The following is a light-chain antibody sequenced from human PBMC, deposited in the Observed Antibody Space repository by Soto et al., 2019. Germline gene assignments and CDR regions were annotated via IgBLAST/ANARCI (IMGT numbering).Light chain of an antibody. CDR3: QQYDRSAIT. CDR2: GVS. Sequence: EIVLTQSPGTLSLSPGERATLYCRASQSISSNRFAWFQEKPGQAPSLLIYGVSSRATGIPDRFSGSGSGTDFTLTISRLEPEDFGVYYCQQYDRSAITFGPGTKVDIK. V-gene: IGKV3-20*01. J-gene: IGKJ3*01. CDR1: QSISSNR.